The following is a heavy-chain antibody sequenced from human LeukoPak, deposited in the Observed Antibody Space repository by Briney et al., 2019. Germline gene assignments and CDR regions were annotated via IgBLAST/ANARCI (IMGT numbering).Heavy chain of an antibody. CDR1: GYTFTSYG. CDR3: ARDLGYYYDSSGYYRIDY. J-gene: IGHJ4*02. D-gene: IGHD3-22*01. CDR2: ISAYNGNT. Sequence: ASVKVSCKASGYTFTSYGISWVRQAPGQGLEWMGWISAYNGNTNHAQKLQGRVTMTTDTSTSTAYMEPRSLRSDDTAVYYCARDLGYYYDSSGYYRIDYWGQGTLVTVSS. V-gene: IGHV1-18*01.